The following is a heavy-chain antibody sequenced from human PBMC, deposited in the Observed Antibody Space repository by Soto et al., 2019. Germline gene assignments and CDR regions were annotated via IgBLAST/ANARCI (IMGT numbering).Heavy chain of an antibody. CDR3: ARSRTSVLRFLEWLSPDAFDI. J-gene: IGHJ3*02. V-gene: IGHV3-74*01. CDR1: GFTFSSYW. D-gene: IGHD3-3*01. Sequence: GGSLRLSCAASGFTFSSYWMHWVRQAPGKGLVWVSRINSDGSSTSYADSVKGRFTISRDNAKNTLYLQMNSLRAEDTAVYYCARSRTSVLRFLEWLSPDAFDIWGQGTMVTVSS. CDR2: INSDGSST.